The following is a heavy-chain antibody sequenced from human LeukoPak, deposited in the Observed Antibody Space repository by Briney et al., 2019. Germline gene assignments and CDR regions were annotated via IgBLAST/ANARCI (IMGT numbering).Heavy chain of an antibody. D-gene: IGHD3-3*01. CDR1: GDSISSSSYY. Sequence: PSGTLSLTCTVSGDSISSSSYYWGWIRQPAEKWLEWVVCIYYSGSTYYTPSLKRRVTISVNTSKNQYSLKLSPVTAPDTAVYYCARERLTIFGVGPNDYWGQGTLVTVSS. V-gene: IGHV4-39*02. CDR2: IYYSGST. CDR3: ARERLTIFGVGPNDY. J-gene: IGHJ4*02.